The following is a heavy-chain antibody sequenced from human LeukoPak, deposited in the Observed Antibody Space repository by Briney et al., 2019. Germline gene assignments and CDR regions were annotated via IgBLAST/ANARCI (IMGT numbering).Heavy chain of an antibody. D-gene: IGHD5-12*01. CDR2: IRATAGTT. CDR3: AKGGYTSHYDY. Sequence: GGSLRLSCAASGFTFSSYAMTWVRQAPGKGLQWVSTIRATAGTTYYTDSVKGRFTISRDNSKNTVFLQMNSLRAEDTAVYYCAKGGYTSHYDYWGQGILVTVSS. CDR1: GFTFSSYA. J-gene: IGHJ4*02. V-gene: IGHV3-23*01.